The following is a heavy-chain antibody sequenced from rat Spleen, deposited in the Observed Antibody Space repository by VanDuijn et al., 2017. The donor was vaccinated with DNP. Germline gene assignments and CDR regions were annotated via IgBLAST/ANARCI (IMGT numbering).Heavy chain of an antibody. CDR3: ARQGTIAALYAVDA. J-gene: IGHJ4*01. Sequence: EVQLVETGGGLVQPGRSLKLSCVASGFTFSSYWMFWIRQAPKKGLEWVATISTSGSRTYYPDSVKGRFTISRDSAKSSLYLQMNSLKSEDTATYYCARQGTIAALYAVDAWGQGTSVTVSS. CDR2: ISTSGSRT. V-gene: IGHV5-58*01. D-gene: IGHD1-2*01. CDR1: GFTFSSYW.